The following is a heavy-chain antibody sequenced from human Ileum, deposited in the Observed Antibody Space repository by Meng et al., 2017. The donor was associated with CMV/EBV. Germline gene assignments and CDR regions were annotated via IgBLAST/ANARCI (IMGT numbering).Heavy chain of an antibody. Sequence: GGSLRLSCAASGFTLSSYGMHWVRQAPGKGLEWVAEISFDGSNKYHADYVKGRFIISRDKSKHTLSLQMNSLRAADTAVYYCARQTLSCSSTSCQAGGGMDVWGQGTTVTVSS. D-gene: IGHD2-2*01. V-gene: IGHV3-30*04. CDR2: ISFDGSNK. CDR1: GFTLSSYG. CDR3: ARQTLSCSSTSCQAGGGMDV. J-gene: IGHJ6*02.